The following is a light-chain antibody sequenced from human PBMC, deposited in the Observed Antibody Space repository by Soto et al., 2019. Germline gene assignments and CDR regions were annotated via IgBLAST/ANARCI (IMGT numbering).Light chain of an antibody. J-gene: IGKJ2*01. CDR2: GAS. V-gene: IGKV3-20*01. Sequence: EIVLTQSPGTLSLSPGERATLSCRASQSVFNNHIGWYQQKPGQAPRRLIFGASFRATGIPDRFSGSGSGTDFTLTISRLEPEDFAVYYCQQYNNWPYTFGQGTKVDIK. CDR3: QQYNNWPYT. CDR1: QSVFNNH.